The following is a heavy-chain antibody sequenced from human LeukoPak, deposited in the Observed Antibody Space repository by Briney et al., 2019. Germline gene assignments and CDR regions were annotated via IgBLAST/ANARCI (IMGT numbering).Heavy chain of an antibody. Sequence: QPGGSLRLSCAASGFTFSSYGMHWVRQAPGKGLEWVAFIRYDGSNKYYADSVKGRFTFSRDNSKNTLYLQMNSLRAEDTAVYYCAKPVARTSYGYSGTDYWGQGTLVTVSS. J-gene: IGHJ4*02. CDR2: IRYDGSNK. V-gene: IGHV3-30*02. CDR3: AKPVARTSYGYSGTDY. CDR1: GFTFSSYG. D-gene: IGHD5-18*01.